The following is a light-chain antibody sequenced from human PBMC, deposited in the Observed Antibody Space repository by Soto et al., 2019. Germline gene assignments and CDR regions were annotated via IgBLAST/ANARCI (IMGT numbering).Light chain of an antibody. Sequence: DIVLTQSPGTLSLSPGERATLSCGASQSINSRSLARYQQKPGQAPRLLIYDASSRATGIPDRFSASGSGTDFTLTISSLEPEDFAVYYCQQYVASPYTFGQGTKVDIK. J-gene: IGKJ2*01. CDR1: QSINSRS. CDR3: QQYVASPYT. CDR2: DAS. V-gene: IGKV3-20*01.